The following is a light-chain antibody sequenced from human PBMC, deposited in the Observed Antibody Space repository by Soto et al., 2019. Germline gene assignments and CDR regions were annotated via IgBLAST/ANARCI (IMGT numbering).Light chain of an antibody. CDR2: DAS. CDR1: QSISSW. CDR3: QHHNTYSWT. J-gene: IGKJ1*01. Sequence: DIHMTQSPSTLSASVGDRVTITCRASQSISSWLAWYQQKPGKAPRLLIYDASSLESGVPSRFSGSGSGTEFTLTISSLQPDDFATYYCQHHNTYSWTFGQGTKVDIK. V-gene: IGKV1-5*01.